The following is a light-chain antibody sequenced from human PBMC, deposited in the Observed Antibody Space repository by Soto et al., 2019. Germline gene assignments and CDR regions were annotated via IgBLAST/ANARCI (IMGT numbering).Light chain of an antibody. CDR2: GND. J-gene: IGLJ3*02. V-gene: IGLV1-44*01. Sequence: QSVLTQPPSASGTPGQGVTISCSGSSSTIGSNFVVWYQQLPGTAPKRLIYGNDRRPSGVPDRFSGSKSGTSASLAITGLQSEDEADYYCAAWDDTLNGWVFGGGTKLTVL. CDR1: SSTIGSNF. CDR3: AAWDDTLNGWV.